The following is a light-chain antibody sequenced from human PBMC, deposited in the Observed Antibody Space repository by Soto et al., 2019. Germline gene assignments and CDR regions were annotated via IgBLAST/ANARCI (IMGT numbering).Light chain of an antibody. CDR3: QQYGSVPLT. CDR1: QRVSTNY. V-gene: IGKV3-20*01. CDR2: GAS. Sequence: EIVLTQSPGTLSLSPGERTNLSCRASQRVSTNYLAWYQQIPGQAPRLLIYGASSRATGILDRFSGSGSGAYFTLIIIRLEPADFAVYYCQQYGSVPLTFGGGTKVEIK. J-gene: IGKJ4*01.